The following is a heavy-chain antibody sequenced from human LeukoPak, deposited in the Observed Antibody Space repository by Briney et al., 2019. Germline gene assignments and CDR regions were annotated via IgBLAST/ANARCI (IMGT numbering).Heavy chain of an antibody. D-gene: IGHD3-22*01. CDR2: ISSSSSYI. V-gene: IGHV3-21*01. J-gene: IGHJ6*02. Sequence: GGSLRLSCAASGFTFSSYSMNWVRQAPGKGLEWVSSISSSSSYIYYADLVKGRFTISRDNAKNSLYLQMNSLRAEDTAVYYCARDTGGYYDSSGYYYDYYYGMDVWGQGTTVTVSS. CDR1: GFTFSSYS. CDR3: ARDTGGYYDSSGYYYDYYYGMDV.